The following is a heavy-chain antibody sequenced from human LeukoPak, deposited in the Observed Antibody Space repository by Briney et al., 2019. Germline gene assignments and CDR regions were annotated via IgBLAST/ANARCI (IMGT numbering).Heavy chain of an antibody. CDR3: ATYYDILTGPFDY. Sequence: SVKVSCKASGGTFSSYAISWVRQAPGQGLEWMGGIIPIFGTANYAQKFQGRVTITADESTSTAYMELSGLRSEDTAVYYCATYYDILTGPFDYWGQGTLVTVSS. D-gene: IGHD3-9*01. V-gene: IGHV1-69*13. J-gene: IGHJ4*02. CDR2: IIPIFGTA. CDR1: GGTFSSYA.